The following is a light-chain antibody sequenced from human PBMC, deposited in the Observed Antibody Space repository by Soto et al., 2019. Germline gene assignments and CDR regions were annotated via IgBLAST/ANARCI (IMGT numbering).Light chain of an antibody. CDR3: QQYGSSPRT. CDR1: QSVHSS. CDR2: GAS. V-gene: IGKV3-20*01. Sequence: EIVLTQSPATLSLSPGERAPLSCRASQSVHSSLAWFQQKPGQAPRLLIFGASTRAAGFPDRLSGSGSGTDFTLTISRLEPEDFAVYYCQQYGSSPRTFGQGTKVDIK. J-gene: IGKJ1*01.